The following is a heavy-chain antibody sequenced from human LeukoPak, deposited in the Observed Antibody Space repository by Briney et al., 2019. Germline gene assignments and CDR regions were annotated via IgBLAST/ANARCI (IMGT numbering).Heavy chain of an antibody. Sequence: PSETLSLTCAVSGDSMSSGSSWSWVRQPPGKGLEWIGEIYDSGSTDLNPSVKSRVTISLDKSKQKFSLNMNSVTAADTAVYYCARGLPPAGPPFDSWGQGRSVTVS. CDR1: GDSMSSGSS. CDR3: ARGLPPAGPPFDS. V-gene: IGHV4-4*02. D-gene: IGHD6-19*01. J-gene: IGHJ4*01. CDR2: IYDSGST.